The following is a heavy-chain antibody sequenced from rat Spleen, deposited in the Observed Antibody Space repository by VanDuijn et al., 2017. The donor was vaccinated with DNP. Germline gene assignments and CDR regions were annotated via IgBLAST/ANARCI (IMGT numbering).Heavy chain of an antibody. D-gene: IGHD1-12*02. CDR3: ATVHYYDGTRFAY. Sequence: VQLKESGPGLVQPSQTLSLTCTVSGFSLNSYHVHWVRQSPKKGLEWVATIIYDGSSTYYRDSVKGRVTLSRDNAKSTLYLQMDSLRSEDTATYYCATVHYYDGTRFAYWGQGTLVTVSS. J-gene: IGHJ3*01. V-gene: IGHV5S10*01. CDR1: GFSLNSYH. CDR2: IIYDGSST.